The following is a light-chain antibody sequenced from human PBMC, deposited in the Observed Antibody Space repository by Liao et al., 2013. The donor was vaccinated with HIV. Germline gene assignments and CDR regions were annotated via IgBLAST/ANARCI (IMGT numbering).Light chain of an antibody. CDR1: KLGHKY. J-gene: IGLJ2*01. Sequence: SYELTQPPSVSVSPGQTASITCSGDKLGHKYACWYQQKPGQSPVLVIYQDSKRPSGIPERFSGSNSGNTATLTISGTQAMDEADYYCQAWDSSTEVVFGGGTKLTV. V-gene: IGLV3-1*01. CDR3: QAWDSSTEVV. CDR2: QDS.